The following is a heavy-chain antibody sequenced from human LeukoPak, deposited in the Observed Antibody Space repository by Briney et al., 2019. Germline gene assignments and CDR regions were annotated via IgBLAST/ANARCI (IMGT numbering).Heavy chain of an antibody. D-gene: IGHD5-24*01. J-gene: IGHJ4*02. CDR3: ARDGVKEMAPH. CDR1: GGTFSSYA. V-gene: IGHV1-69*13. Sequence: GASVKVFCKASGGTFSSYAISWVRQAPGQGLEWMGGIIPIFGTANYAQKFQGRVTITADESTSTAYMELSSLRSEDTAVYYCARDGVKEMAPHWGQGTLVTVSS. CDR2: IIPIFGTA.